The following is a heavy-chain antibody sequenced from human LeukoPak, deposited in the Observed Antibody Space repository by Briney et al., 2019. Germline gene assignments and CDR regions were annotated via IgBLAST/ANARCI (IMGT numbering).Heavy chain of an antibody. CDR1: GGSISSYY. J-gene: IGHJ6*02. CDR2: IYYSGST. CDR3: ARVSSCYYYYYGMDV. Sequence: SETLSLTCTVSGGSISSYYWSWIRQPPGKGLEWIGYIYYSGSTNYNPSLKSRVTISVDTSKNQFSLKLSSVTAADTAVYYCARVSSCYYYYYGMDVWGQGTTVTVSS. V-gene: IGHV4-59*01. D-gene: IGHD6-19*01.